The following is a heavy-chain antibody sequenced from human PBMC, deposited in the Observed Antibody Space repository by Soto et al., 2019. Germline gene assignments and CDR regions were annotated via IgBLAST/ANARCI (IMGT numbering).Heavy chain of an antibody. CDR1: GFMFDDNT. Sequence: EMQLVQSGGVVVQPGGSLRLSCAASGFMFDDNTMHGVRQAPGKGLEWVSLISWDGARTYYADSVKGRFTISRDNSKNSLYLQMNSLRSEDTALYYCAKDLKWGLLKYGMDVWGQGTTVTVSS. CDR2: ISWDGART. CDR3: AKDLKWGLLKYGMDV. V-gene: IGHV3-43*01. D-gene: IGHD1-26*01. J-gene: IGHJ6*02.